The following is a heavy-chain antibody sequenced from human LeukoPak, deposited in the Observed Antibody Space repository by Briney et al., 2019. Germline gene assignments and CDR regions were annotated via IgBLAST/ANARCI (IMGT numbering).Heavy chain of an antibody. CDR1: GFTFTNYA. Sequence: GGSLRLSCVSSGFTFTNYAMSWVRQAPGKGLEWVSSISGTGGSTYYADSVKGRFSISRDNSKNTLYPQMNSLRAEDTALYYCAKDYGPLSSYWGQGTLVTVSS. J-gene: IGHJ4*02. CDR3: AKDYGPLSSY. D-gene: IGHD4-17*01. CDR2: ISGTGGST. V-gene: IGHV3-23*01.